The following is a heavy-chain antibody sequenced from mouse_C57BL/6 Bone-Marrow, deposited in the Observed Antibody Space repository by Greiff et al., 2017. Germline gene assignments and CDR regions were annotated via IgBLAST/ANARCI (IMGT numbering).Heavy chain of an antibody. CDR2: ISNGGGST. Sequence: EVKLEESGGGLVQPGGSLKLSCAASGFTFSDYYMYWVSQTPEQRLEWVAYISNGGGSTYYPDTVKGRFTISSDNAKNTLYLQMSRLKSEDTAMYYCARHGYCRGDYWGQGTSVTVSS. D-gene: IGHD2-3*01. CDR1: GFTFSDYY. J-gene: IGHJ4*01. V-gene: IGHV5-12*01. CDR3: ARHGYCRGDY.